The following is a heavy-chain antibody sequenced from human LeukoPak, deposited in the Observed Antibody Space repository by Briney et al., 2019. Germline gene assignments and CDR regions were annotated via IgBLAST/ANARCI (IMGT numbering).Heavy chain of an antibody. D-gene: IGHD2-15*01. CDR2: ISDRCGST. V-gene: IGHV3-23*01. CDR3: AKRGVVIRAVLVVGFHKEAYYFDS. J-gene: IGHJ4*02. Sequence: GGSLRLSCVVSGITLSNYGMSWARQAPGKGLEWVAGISDRCGSTNYADSVKGRFTISRDSPKNTLYLQMNSLRSEDTAVYFCAKRGVVIRAVLVVGFHKEAYYFDSWGQGALVTVSS. CDR1: GITLSNYG.